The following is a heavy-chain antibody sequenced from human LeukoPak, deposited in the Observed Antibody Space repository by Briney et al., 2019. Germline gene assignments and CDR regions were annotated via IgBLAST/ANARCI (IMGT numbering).Heavy chain of an antibody. V-gene: IGHV3-23*01. Sequence: GGSLRLSCAASGFTFSSYAMSRVRQAPGKGLEWVSAISGSGGSTYYADSVKGRFTISRDNSKNTLYLQMNSLRAEDTAVYYCAKDRFYDSSGYHSPYYFDYWGQGTLVTVSS. CDR2: ISGSGGST. CDR1: GFTFSSYA. CDR3: AKDRFYDSSGYHSPYYFDY. J-gene: IGHJ4*02. D-gene: IGHD3-22*01.